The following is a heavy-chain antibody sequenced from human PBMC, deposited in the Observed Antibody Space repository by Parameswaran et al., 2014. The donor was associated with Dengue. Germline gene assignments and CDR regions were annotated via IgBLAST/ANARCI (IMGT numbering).Heavy chain of an antibody. CDR3: ARGYCTNGVCYYYGMDV. Sequence: VRQAPGKGLEWVSYISSSGSTIYYADSVKGRFTISRDNAKNSLYLQMNSLRAEDTAVYYCARGYCTNGVCYYYGMDVWGQGTTVTVSS. V-gene: IGHV3-11*01. D-gene: IGHD2-8*01. CDR2: ISSSGSTI. J-gene: IGHJ6*02.